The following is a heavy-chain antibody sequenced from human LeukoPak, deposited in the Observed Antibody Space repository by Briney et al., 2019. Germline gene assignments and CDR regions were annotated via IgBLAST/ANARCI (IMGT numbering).Heavy chain of an antibody. D-gene: IGHD3-3*01. CDR2: ISAYNGNT. J-gene: IGHJ4*02. CDR1: GYTFTSYG. V-gene: IGHV1-18*01. Sequence: ASVKVSCKASGYTFTSYGISWVRQAPGQGLEWMGWISAYNGNTNYAQKLQGRVTMTTDTSTSTAYMELRSPRSDDTAVYYCARVVRYDFWSGYFDYWGQGTLVTVSS. CDR3: ARVVRYDFWSGYFDY.